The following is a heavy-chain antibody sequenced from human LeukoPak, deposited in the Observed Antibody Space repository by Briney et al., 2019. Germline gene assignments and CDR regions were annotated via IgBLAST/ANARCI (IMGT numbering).Heavy chain of an antibody. Sequence: SETLSLTCTVSGYSISSGYDWGWIRQPPGKGLEWIGSIYHSGRTFYNPSLKSRVSISVDTSKNQFSLRLSSVTAADTAVYFCARDRAAGTVDYWGQGTLVTVSS. CDR1: GYSISSGYD. D-gene: IGHD6-19*01. J-gene: IGHJ4*02. CDR2: IYHSGRT. V-gene: IGHV4-38-2*02. CDR3: ARDRAAGTVDY.